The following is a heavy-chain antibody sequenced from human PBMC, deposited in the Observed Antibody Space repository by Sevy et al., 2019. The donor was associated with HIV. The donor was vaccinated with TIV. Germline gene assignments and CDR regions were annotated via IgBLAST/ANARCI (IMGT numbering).Heavy chain of an antibody. CDR2: MNPNSGNT. D-gene: IGHD5-18*01. CDR1: GYTFTSYD. V-gene: IGHV1-8*01. J-gene: IGHJ6*02. Sequence: ASVKVSCKASGYTFTSYDINWVRQATGQGLEWMGWMNPNSGNTGYAQKFQGRVTMTRNTSISTAYMELGSLRSEDTAVYYCAGGYGYAYGMDVWGQGTTVTVSS. CDR3: AGGYGYAYGMDV.